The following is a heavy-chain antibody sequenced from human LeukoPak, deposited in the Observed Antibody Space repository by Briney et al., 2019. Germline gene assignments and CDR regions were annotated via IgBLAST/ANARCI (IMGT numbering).Heavy chain of an antibody. Sequence: SETLSLTCTVSGGSISSSSYYWGWIRQPPGKGMEWIGSIYYSGSTYYNPSLKSRVTISVDTSKNHFSLKLSSVTAADTAVYYCARHSSGWYWAFDIWGQGTMVTVSS. D-gene: IGHD6-19*01. CDR3: ARHSSGWYWAFDI. CDR1: GGSISSSSYY. CDR2: IYYSGST. J-gene: IGHJ3*02. V-gene: IGHV4-39*01.